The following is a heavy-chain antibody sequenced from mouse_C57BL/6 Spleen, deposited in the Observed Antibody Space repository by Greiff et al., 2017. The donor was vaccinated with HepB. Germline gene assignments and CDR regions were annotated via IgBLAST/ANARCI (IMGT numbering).Heavy chain of an antibody. Sequence: QVQLQQPGAELVMPGASVKLSCKASGYTFTSYWMHWVKQRPGQGLEWIGEIDPSDSDTNYNQKFKGKSTLTVDKSSSTAYMQLSSLTSEYSAVYYCARFTVVAFDYWGQGTTLTVSS. V-gene: IGHV1-69*01. CDR3: ARFTVVAFDY. CDR1: GYTFTSYW. D-gene: IGHD1-1*01. J-gene: IGHJ2*01. CDR2: IDPSDSDT.